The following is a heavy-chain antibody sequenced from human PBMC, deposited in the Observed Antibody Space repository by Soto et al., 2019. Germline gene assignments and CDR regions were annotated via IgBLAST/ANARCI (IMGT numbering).Heavy chain of an antibody. D-gene: IGHD6-19*01. J-gene: IGHJ6*02. V-gene: IGHV3-30-3*01. CDR3: ARDGYSSDYYGMDV. CDR2: ISYDGSNK. CDR1: GFTFSSYA. Sequence: QVQLVESGGGVVQPGRSLRLSCAASGFTFSSYAMHWVRQAPGKGLGWVAVISYDGSNKYYAASVKGRFTISRDNSKNTLYLQMNSLRAEDTAVYYCARDGYSSDYYGMDVWGQGTTVTVSS.